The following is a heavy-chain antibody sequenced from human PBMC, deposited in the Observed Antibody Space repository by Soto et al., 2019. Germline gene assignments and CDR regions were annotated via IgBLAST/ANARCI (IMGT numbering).Heavy chain of an antibody. D-gene: IGHD2-15*01. J-gene: IGHJ4*02. CDR3: ARDLAQGGGSAGFDY. CDR1: GYTFTGYY. CDR2: INPNSGGT. V-gene: IGHV1-2*02. Sequence: ASVKVSCKASGYTFTGYYMHWVRQAPGQGLEWMGWINPNSGGTKYPQKFQGRVTMTRDTSITTVYMSLTGLKSDDTAVYYCARDLAQGGGSAGFDYWVQGTLVTVSS.